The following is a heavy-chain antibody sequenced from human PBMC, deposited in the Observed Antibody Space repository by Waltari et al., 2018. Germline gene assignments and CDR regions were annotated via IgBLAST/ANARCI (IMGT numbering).Heavy chain of an antibody. J-gene: IGHJ3*02. Sequence: VHLLQSGGRVVPPGGSLRLSCAASGFRFSDDAMSWVRQAPGKGLEWIGYIYYSGSTNYNPSLKSRVTISVDTSKNQFSLKLSSVTAADTAVYYCARDDSGGSAFDIWGQGTMVTVSS. CDR2: IYYSGST. CDR3: ARDDSGGSAFDI. V-gene: IGHV4-59*01. CDR1: GFRFSDDA. D-gene: IGHD4-17*01.